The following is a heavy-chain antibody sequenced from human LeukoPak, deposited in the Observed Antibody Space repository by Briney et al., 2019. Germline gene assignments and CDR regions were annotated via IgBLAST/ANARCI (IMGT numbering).Heavy chain of an antibody. D-gene: IGHD3-10*01. CDR1: GGSFSGYY. CDR2: INHRGST. V-gene: IGHV4-34*01. J-gene: IGHJ4*02. CDR3: ARGGYFDY. Sequence: SGTLSLTCAVYGGSFSGYYWSWIRQPPGKGLEWDGEINHRGSTNYNPSLKSRVTISVDTSNNQFSLKLSSVTAADTAVYYCARGGYFDYGGQGTLVTASA.